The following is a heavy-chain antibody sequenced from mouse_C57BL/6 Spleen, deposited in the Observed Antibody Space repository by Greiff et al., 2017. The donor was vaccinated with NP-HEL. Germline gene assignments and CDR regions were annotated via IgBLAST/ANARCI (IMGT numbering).Heavy chain of an antibody. V-gene: IGHV1-69*01. CDR3: ARSWDGYFDV. D-gene: IGHD4-1*01. CDR1: GYTFTSYW. J-gene: IGHJ1*03. CDR2: IDPSDSYT. Sequence: QVQLQQPGAELVMPGASVKLSCKASGYTFTSYWMHWVKQRPGQGLEWIGEIDPSDSYTNYNQKFKGKSTLTVYKSSSTAYMQLSSLTSEDSAVYYCARSWDGYFDVWGTGTTVTVSS.